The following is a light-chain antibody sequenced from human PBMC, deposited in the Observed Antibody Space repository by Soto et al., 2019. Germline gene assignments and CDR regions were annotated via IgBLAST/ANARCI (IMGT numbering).Light chain of an antibody. CDR3: QQYNSYPWT. Sequence: DLQMTQSPSTLSASVGDRVTITCRASQSINNRLAWYQQKPGKAPKYLIYDASSLESGAPSRFSGSGSGTEFTLSISSLQPDDFATYYCQQYNSYPWTFGQGTKVEIK. J-gene: IGKJ1*01. CDR1: QSINNR. V-gene: IGKV1-5*01. CDR2: DAS.